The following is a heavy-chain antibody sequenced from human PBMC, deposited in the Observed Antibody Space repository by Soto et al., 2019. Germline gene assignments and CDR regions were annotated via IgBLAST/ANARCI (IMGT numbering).Heavy chain of an antibody. J-gene: IGHJ5*02. D-gene: IGHD2-21*01. CDR3: PRHLFAGPQFFIPCFEP. V-gene: IGHV3-21*01. CDR2: MTGKTGKN. Sequence: XVSLRLSGTVSGFTFRTDNMNWVRQVPGKGREWISSMTGKTGKNYYAESVRGRFTISRANAKMSLYLVINSLGAEYTAVYFCPRHLFAGPQFFIPCFEPWGQGTLVTVSS. CDR1: GFTFRTDN.